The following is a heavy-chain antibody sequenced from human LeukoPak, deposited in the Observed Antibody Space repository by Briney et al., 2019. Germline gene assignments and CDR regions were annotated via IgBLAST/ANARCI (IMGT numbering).Heavy chain of an antibody. CDR2: ISSSSSYI. CDR1: GFTFSSYS. D-gene: IGHD3-10*01. Sequence: TGGSLRLSCAASGFTFSSYSMNWVRQAPGKGLEWVSSISSSSSYIYYADSVKGRFTISRDNAKNSLYLQMNSLRAEDTAVYYCAKDQAVRGVFPYWGQGTLVTISS. V-gene: IGHV3-21*04. CDR3: AKDQAVRGVFPY. J-gene: IGHJ4*02.